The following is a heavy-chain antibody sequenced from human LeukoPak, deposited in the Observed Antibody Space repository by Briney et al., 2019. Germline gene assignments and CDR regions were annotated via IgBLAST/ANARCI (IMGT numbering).Heavy chain of an antibody. CDR2: IYYSGST. Sequence: PSETLSLTCTVSGGSISSYYWSWIRQPPGKGLEWIGYIYYSGSTNYNPSLKSRVTISVDTSKNQFSLKLSSVTAADTAVYYCARTYDFWSGYYFDYWGQGTLGTVSS. J-gene: IGHJ4*02. CDR1: GGSISSYY. V-gene: IGHV4-59*01. D-gene: IGHD3-3*01. CDR3: ARTYDFWSGYYFDY.